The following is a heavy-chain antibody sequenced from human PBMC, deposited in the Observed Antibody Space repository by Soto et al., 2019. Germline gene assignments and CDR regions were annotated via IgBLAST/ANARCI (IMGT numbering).Heavy chain of an antibody. Sequence: PSETLSLTCTVSGDSITGSYCSWIRQPPGKTLEWIGYIYHSGTTTYNPSLKSRVSISVDTSKNQFSLRLTSVIAADTAVYYCARDMPYAAGSLAGCDYWGQGILVTVYS. CDR2: IYHSGTT. V-gene: IGHV4-59*01. D-gene: IGHD1-26*01. J-gene: IGHJ4*02. CDR3: ARDMPYAAGSLAGCDY. CDR1: GDSITGSY.